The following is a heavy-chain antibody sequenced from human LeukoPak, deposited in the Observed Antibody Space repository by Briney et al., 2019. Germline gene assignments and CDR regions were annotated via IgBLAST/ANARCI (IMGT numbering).Heavy chain of an antibody. Sequence: SSETLSLTCTVSGGSISSYYWSWIRQPPGKGLERMVYIYYSGSTNYNPSLKSRVTISVDTSKNQCSLNLTSVTAADTAVYYCARGIADPYSFHSWGQGTLVTVSS. V-gene: IGHV4-59*12. CDR3: ARGIADPYSFHS. D-gene: IGHD6-13*01. CDR1: GGSISSYY. J-gene: IGHJ4*02. CDR2: IYYSGST.